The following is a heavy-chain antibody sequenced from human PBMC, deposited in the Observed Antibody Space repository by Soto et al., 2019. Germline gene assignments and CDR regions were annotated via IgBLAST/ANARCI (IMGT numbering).Heavy chain of an antibody. J-gene: IGHJ5*02. D-gene: IGHD2-2*01. Sequence: PSPTLSLTCAVSGDSITSIYHWAWIRQPPWRGLEWVASIYHSGTTYYNPSLKSRVTISVDTSKNQFSLKLSSVTAADTAGYYCAKFSTSSDYWFDPGGQGTLVTVSS. V-gene: IGHV4-38-2*01. CDR1: GDSITSIYH. CDR3: AKFSTSSDYWFDP. CDR2: IYHSGTT.